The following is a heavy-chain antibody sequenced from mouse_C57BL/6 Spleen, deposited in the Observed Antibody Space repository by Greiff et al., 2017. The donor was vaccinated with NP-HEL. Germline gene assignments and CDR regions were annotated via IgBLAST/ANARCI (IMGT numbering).Heavy chain of an antibody. D-gene: IGHD1-1*01. Sequence: QVQLQQSGTELVKPGASVKLSCKASGYTFTSYWMHWVKQRPGQGLEWIGNINPSNGGTNYNEKFKSKATLTVDKSSSTAYMQLSSLTSEDSAVYYCARPGYYGSFSYWYFDVWGTGTTVTVSS. V-gene: IGHV1-53*01. CDR3: ARPGYYGSFSYWYFDV. J-gene: IGHJ1*03. CDR1: GYTFTSYW. CDR2: INPSNGGT.